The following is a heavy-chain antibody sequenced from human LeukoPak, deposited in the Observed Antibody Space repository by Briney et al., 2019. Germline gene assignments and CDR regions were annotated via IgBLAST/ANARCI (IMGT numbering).Heavy chain of an antibody. V-gene: IGHV1-18*01. D-gene: IGHD3-10*01. CDR3: ARQSDVRTRRGDDAFDI. CDR2: ISADNGNT. Sequence: ASVKVSCKSSGYTFTGYGISWVRQAPGQGLEWMGRISADNGNTNYPQNLQGRVTMTTDTSTSTAYMELRSLRFDDTAVYYCARQSDVRTRRGDDAFDIWGQGTMVTVSS. J-gene: IGHJ3*02. CDR1: GYTFTGYG.